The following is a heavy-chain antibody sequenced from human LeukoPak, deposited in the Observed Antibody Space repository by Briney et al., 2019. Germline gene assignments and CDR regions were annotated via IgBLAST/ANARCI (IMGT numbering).Heavy chain of an antibody. V-gene: IGHV4-39*01. CDR3: ARHYDILTGFYSGRFHH. J-gene: IGHJ4*02. CDR1: GGSISSGSYY. Sequence: PSETLSLTRSVSGGSISSGSYYWGWIRQSPGKGLEWIGSIYYSGRTYYNPSLKSRVTISVDTSKNQFSLNLSSVTAADTAVYYCARHYDILTGFYSGRFHHWGQGTLVAISS. CDR2: IYYSGRT. D-gene: IGHD3-9*01.